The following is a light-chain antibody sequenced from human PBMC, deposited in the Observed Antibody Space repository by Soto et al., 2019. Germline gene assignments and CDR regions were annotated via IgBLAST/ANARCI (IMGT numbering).Light chain of an antibody. J-gene: IGKJ4*01. Sequence: EIVLTQSPATLSLSPGERATLSCRASQSVSRYLAWYQQKPGQAPRLLIYDASNRATDIPARFSGSGSGTDFTLTITSLEPEDFAVYYCQQRSSWPSTFGGGTKVEI. V-gene: IGKV3-11*01. CDR3: QQRSSWPST. CDR2: DAS. CDR1: QSVSRY.